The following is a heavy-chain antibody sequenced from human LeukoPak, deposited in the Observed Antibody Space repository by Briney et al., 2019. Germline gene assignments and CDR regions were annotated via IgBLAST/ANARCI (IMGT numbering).Heavy chain of an antibody. Sequence: SETLSLTCTVSGYSISSGYYWAWIRQPPGKGLEWIGSIYHSGSTYYNPSLKSRVTISLDTSKNQFSLKLSSVTAADTAVYYCGRRRGSYLDYWGQGALVTVSS. CDR1: GYSISSGYY. V-gene: IGHV4-38-2*02. CDR2: IYHSGST. D-gene: IGHD3-16*01. J-gene: IGHJ4*02. CDR3: GRRRGSYLDY.